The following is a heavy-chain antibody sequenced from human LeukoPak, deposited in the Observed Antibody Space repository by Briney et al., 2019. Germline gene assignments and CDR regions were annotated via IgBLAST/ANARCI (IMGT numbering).Heavy chain of an antibody. Sequence: AGGSLRLSCAASWFNVSSNYMSWGRLAAGKGVEWVSVIYSGGNTYYADSVKGRFTISRDNSKNTLYLQMNSLRAEDAAVYYCAREWEQDWGQGTLVTVSS. V-gene: IGHV3-53*01. CDR2: IYSGGNT. CDR3: AREWEQD. CDR1: WFNVSSNY. D-gene: IGHD1/OR15-1a*01. J-gene: IGHJ4*02.